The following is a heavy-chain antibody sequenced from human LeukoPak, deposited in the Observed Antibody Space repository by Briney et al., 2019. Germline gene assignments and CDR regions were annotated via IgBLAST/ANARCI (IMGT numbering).Heavy chain of an antibody. J-gene: IGHJ4*02. CDR1: GHTFTDYY. Sequence: ASVKVSCKASGHTFTDYYMYWVRQAPGQGLEWMGRINPNSGDTFYAQKFQGRVTMTRDASISTAYMGLSRLRSDDTAVYYCARVMKATVRTSNFDYWGQGTLVTVSS. D-gene: IGHD4-17*01. CDR2: INPNSGDT. V-gene: IGHV1-2*06. CDR3: ARVMKATVRTSNFDY.